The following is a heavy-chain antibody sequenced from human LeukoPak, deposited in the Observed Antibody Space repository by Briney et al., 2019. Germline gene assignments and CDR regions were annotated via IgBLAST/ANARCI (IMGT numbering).Heavy chain of an antibody. D-gene: IGHD2-2*01. CDR2: ISGSGGST. J-gene: IGHJ6*03. CDR1: GFTFSSYA. V-gene: IGHV3-23*01. CDR3: AKDSLQVVPAVEQKYYYYYMDV. Sequence: GGSLRLSCAASGFTFSSYAMSWVRQAPGKGLEWVSAISGSGGSTYYADSVKGRFTISRDNSKNTLYLQMNSLRAEDTAVYYCAKDSLQVVPAVEQKYYYYYMDVWGKGTTVTVSS.